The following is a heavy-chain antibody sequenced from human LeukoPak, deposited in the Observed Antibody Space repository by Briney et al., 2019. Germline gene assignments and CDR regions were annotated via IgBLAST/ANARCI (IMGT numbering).Heavy chain of an antibody. J-gene: IGHJ3*02. CDR2: IYYSGST. V-gene: IGHV4-59*08. Sequence: SETLSLTCTVSGGSISSYYWSWIRQPPRKGLEWIGYIYYSGSTNYNPSLKSRVTISVDTSKNQFSLKLSSVTAADTAVYYCARNLPSGAFDIWGQGTMVTVSS. CDR1: GGSISSYY. CDR3: ARNLPSGAFDI.